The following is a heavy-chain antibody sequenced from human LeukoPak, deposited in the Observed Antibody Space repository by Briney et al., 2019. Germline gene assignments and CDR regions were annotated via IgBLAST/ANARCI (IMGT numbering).Heavy chain of an antibody. V-gene: IGHV4-34*01. CDR1: GGSFSGYY. D-gene: IGHD1-26*01. Sequence: SETLSLTCAVYGGSFSGYYWSWIRQPPGKGLEWIGEVDPSGSTNYNPSLKSRVTVSADTSKNQFSLKLSSLTAADTAVYYCARRPRNSGTYDGPSGLDYWGQGTLVTVSS. CDR3: ARRPRNSGTYDGPSGLDY. J-gene: IGHJ4*02. CDR2: VDPSGST.